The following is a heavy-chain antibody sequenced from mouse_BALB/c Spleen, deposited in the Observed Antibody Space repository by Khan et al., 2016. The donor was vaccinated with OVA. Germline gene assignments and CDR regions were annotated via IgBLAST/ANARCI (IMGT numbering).Heavy chain of an antibody. CDR1: GFTFSTYG. J-gene: IGHJ3*01. D-gene: IGHD1-1*02. CDR3: ARRAYYYNSEAYAY. Sequence: EVELVESGGDLVKTGGSLKLSCAASGFTFSTYGMSWVRQTPDKRLEWVATINTGGHYTHYIDNVKGRFTISRDNSENILYLQMTSLTSEDTAMYYCARRAYYYNSEAYAYWGQGTLVTVSA. CDR2: INTGGHYT. V-gene: IGHV5-6*01.